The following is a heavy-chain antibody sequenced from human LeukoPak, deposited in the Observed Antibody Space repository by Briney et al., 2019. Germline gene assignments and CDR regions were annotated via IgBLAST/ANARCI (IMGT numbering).Heavy chain of an antibody. CDR1: GFTFSSYS. J-gene: IGHJ4*02. V-gene: IGHV4-30-4*08. D-gene: IGHD5-18*01. CDR3: ARGLEDTAMVWDYFDY. CDR2: IYYSGST. Sequence: LRLSCAASGFTFSSYSMNWVRQAPGKGLEWIGYIYYSGSTYYNPSLKSRVTISVDTSKNQFSLKLSSVTAADTAVYYCARGLEDTAMVWDYFDYWGQGTLVTVTS.